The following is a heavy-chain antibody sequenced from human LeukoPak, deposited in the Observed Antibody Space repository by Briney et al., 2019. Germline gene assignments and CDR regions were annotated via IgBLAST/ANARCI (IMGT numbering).Heavy chain of an antibody. J-gene: IGHJ4*02. CDR3: ARAPSHSGYDY. CDR2: IIPILGIA. Sequence: ASVKVSCKASGGTFSSYAISWVRQAPGQGLEWMGRIIPILGIANYAQKFQGRVTITADKSTSTAYMELSSLRSEDTAVYYCARAPSHSGYDYWGQGTLVTVSS. CDR1: GGTFSSYA. V-gene: IGHV1-69*04. D-gene: IGHD5-12*01.